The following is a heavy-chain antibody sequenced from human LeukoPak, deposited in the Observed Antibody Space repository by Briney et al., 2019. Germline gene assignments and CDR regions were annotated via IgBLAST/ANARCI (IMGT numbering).Heavy chain of an antibody. J-gene: IGHJ4*02. Sequence: GGSLRLSCVASGFTFSSYWMHWVRQAPGKGLVWVSRINSDGSSTSYADSVKGRFTISRDNAKNTLYLQMNSLRAEDTAVYYCARGGGSYRTDYWGQGTLVTVSS. D-gene: IGHD1-26*01. CDR1: GFTFSSYW. CDR3: ARGGGSYRTDY. CDR2: INSDGSST. V-gene: IGHV3-74*01.